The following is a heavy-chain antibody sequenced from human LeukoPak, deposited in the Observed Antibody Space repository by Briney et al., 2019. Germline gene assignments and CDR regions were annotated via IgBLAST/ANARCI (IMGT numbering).Heavy chain of an antibody. Sequence: GGSLTPSCAASGIAVSGNYMSWVRQTPGKGLEWVSFISISTNTFYADSVRGRFTISRDTSKNTLLLQMNSLRDEDSAIYYCAIAQTWDGLFESWGQGTLVTVSS. CDR1: GIAVSGNY. CDR2: ISISTNT. V-gene: IGHV3-53*01. J-gene: IGHJ4*02. D-gene: IGHD1-26*01. CDR3: AIAQTWDGLFES.